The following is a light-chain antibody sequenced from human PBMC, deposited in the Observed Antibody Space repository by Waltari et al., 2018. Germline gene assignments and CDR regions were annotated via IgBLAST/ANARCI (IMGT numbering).Light chain of an antibody. CDR1: QGISSY. CDR2: AAS. CDR3: QQYYSYPRT. Sequence: AIRMTQSPSSFSASTGDRVTITCRASQGISSYLAWYQQKPGKAPKLLIYAASTLQSGVPSRYSGSRSGTDFTLTIRCLQSEDFATYYCQQYYSYPRTFGQGTKVEIK. V-gene: IGKV1-8*01. J-gene: IGKJ1*01.